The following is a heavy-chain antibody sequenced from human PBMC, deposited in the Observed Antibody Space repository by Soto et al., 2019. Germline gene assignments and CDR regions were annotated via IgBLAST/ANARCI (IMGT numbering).Heavy chain of an antibody. CDR1: GFTFSSYA. J-gene: IGHJ6*02. Sequence: GGSLRLSCAASGFTFSSYAMHWVRQAPGKGLEWVAVISYDGSNKYYADSVKGRFTISRDNSKNTLYLQMNSLRAEDTAVYYCARDKVVVAATRGYYYYYGMDVWGQGTTVTVSS. CDR3: ARDKVVVAATRGYYYYYGMDV. D-gene: IGHD2-15*01. V-gene: IGHV3-30-3*01. CDR2: ISYDGSNK.